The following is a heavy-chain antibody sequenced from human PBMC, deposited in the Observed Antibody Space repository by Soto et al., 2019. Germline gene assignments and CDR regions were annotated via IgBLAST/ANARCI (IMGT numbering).Heavy chain of an antibody. D-gene: IGHD6-13*01. J-gene: IGHJ4*02. V-gene: IGHV4-59*01. CDR2: THDSGTT. Sequence: SETLSLTCTVSGGSMRNYFWTWTRQPPGKGLERIGYTHDSGTTSFFLSCNPALWSRVTITENTPKTQFALNLLSVTTADTAVYSCAAGEASSRNLAPYYLEFWGQGTLDTVSS. CDR3: AAGEASSRNLAPYYLEF. CDR1: GGSMRNYF.